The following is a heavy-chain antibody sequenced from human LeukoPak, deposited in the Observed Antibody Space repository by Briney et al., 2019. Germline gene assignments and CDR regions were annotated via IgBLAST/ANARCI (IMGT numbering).Heavy chain of an antibody. D-gene: IGHD3-22*01. Sequence: ASVKVSCKASGYTFTGYYMHWVRQAPGQGLEWMGWINPNSGGTNYAQKFQGRVTMTRDTSISTAYMELSRLRSDDTAVYYCARESLYYYDSSGADYWGQGTLVTVSS. CDR1: GYTFTGYY. V-gene: IGHV1-2*02. CDR2: INPNSGGT. CDR3: ARESLYYYDSSGADY. J-gene: IGHJ4*02.